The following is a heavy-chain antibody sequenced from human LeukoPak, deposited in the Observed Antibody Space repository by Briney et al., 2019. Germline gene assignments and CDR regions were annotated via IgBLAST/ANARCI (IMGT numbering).Heavy chain of an antibody. D-gene: IGHD3-22*01. V-gene: IGHV3-20*04. CDR2: ITWNGGST. Sequence: GGSLRLSCAAAGFTFDEYGMNWARQAPGKGLEWVSGITWNGGSTGYADAVKGRFTIHRDNAKKSLYLQMHSLRAEDTALYYCARGYFYDSSGYYGNLDYWGQGTLVTVSS. J-gene: IGHJ4*02. CDR1: GFTFDEYG. CDR3: ARGYFYDSSGYYGNLDY.